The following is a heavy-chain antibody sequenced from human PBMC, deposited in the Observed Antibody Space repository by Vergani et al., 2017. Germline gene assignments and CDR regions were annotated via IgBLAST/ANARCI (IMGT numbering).Heavy chain of an antibody. D-gene: IGHD3-3*01. CDR1: GFTFSDYY. CDR2: ISSSCSTI. J-gene: IGHJ4*02. CDR3: ARSLHYYDFWSGYYTRSSLSSSSVYFDY. Sequence: QVQLVESGGGLVKPGGSLRLSCAASGFTFSDYYMSWIRQAPGKGLEWVSYISSSCSTIYYADSVKGRFTISRDNAKNSLYLQMNSLRAEDTAVYYCARSLHYYDFWSGYYTRSSLSSSSVYFDYWGQGTLVTVSS. V-gene: IGHV3-11*01.